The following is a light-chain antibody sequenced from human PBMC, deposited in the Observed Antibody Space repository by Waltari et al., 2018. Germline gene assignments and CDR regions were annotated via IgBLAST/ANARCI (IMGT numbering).Light chain of an antibody. CDR1: QSVLYSSNNKNY. V-gene: IGKV4-1*01. CDR3: QQYYTKYT. Sequence: DIVMTQSPDSLAVSLGERATINCKSSQSVLYSSNNKNYLAWYQQKPGQPPKLLIYWVSTRESGVPDRFSGSGSGTDFTLTISSLQAEDVAVYYCQQYYTKYTFGQGTKLEIK. J-gene: IGKJ2*01. CDR2: WVS.